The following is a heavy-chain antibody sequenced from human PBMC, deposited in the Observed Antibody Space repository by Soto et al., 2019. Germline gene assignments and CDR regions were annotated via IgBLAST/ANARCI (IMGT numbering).Heavy chain of an antibody. CDR2: ISSSSSYI. Sequence: GGSLRLSCAASGFTFSSYSMNWVRQAPGKGLEWVSSISSSSSYIYYADSVKGRFTISRDNAKNSLYLQMNSLRAEDTAVYYCAREGSVAAPMNLRHWGQGTLVTVSS. CDR3: AREGSVAAPMNLRH. D-gene: IGHD6-13*01. CDR1: GFTFSSYS. J-gene: IGHJ1*01. V-gene: IGHV3-21*01.